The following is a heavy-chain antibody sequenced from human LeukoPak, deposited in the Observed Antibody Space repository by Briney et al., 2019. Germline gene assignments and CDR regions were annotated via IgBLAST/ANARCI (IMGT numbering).Heavy chain of an antibody. D-gene: IGHD2-15*01. CDR2: IIPIFGTA. Sequence: SVKVSCKASGGTFSSYAISWVRQAPGQGLEWMGGIIPIFGTANYAQKFQGRVSITRDTSASTAYMEVSSLRSEDTAVYYCARDKYCSGGSCYSSIRYPFDYWGQGTLVTVSS. J-gene: IGHJ4*02. CDR3: ARDKYCSGGSCYSSIRYPFDY. V-gene: IGHV1-69*05. CDR1: GGTFSSYA.